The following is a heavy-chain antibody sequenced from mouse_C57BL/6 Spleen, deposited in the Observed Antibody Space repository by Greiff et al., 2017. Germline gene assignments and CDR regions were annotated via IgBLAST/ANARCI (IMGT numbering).Heavy chain of an antibody. CDR1: GFNIKDYY. D-gene: IGHD2-4*01. CDR3: TRGYDYDGAWFAY. Sequence: EVQLQQSGAELVRPGASVKLSCTASGFNIKDYYMHWVKQRPEQGLEWIGRIDPEDGDTEYAPKFQGKATMTADTSSNTAYLHLSSLTSEDTAVYYCTRGYDYDGAWFAYWGQGTLVTVSA. CDR2: IDPEDGDT. J-gene: IGHJ3*01. V-gene: IGHV14-1*01.